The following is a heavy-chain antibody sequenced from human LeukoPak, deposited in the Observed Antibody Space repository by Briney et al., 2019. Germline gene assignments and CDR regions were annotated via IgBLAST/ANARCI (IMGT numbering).Heavy chain of an antibody. D-gene: IGHD3-22*01. CDR3: AKDFVSSGYYFDY. CDR1: GFTFSSYG. V-gene: IGHV3-30*02. CDR2: IRYDGSNK. Sequence: SGGSLRLSCAASGFTFSSYGMHWVRQAPGKGLEWVAFIRYDGSNKYYADSVKGRFTISRDNSKNTLYLQMNSLRAEDTAVYYCAKDFVSSGYYFDYWGQGTLVTVSS. J-gene: IGHJ4*02.